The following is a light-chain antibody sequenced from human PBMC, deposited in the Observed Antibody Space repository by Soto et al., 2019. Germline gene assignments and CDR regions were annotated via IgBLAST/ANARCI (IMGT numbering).Light chain of an antibody. V-gene: IGKV3-11*01. Sequence: EIVLTQSPATLSLSPGERATISCRASHGVTGYLAWYQHKPGQAPRLLIYDTSTRATGLPARFSGTGSGTACTLAISSLEPEDFEVYDCQQRGSWTLTFGGGTKVEIK. CDR3: QQRGSWTLT. CDR2: DTS. J-gene: IGKJ4*01. CDR1: HGVTGY.